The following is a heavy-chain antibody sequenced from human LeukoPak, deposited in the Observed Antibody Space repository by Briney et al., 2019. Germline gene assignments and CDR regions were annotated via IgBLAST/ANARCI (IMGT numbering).Heavy chain of an antibody. V-gene: IGHV1-8*01. Sequence: ASVKVSCKASGYTFTSYDINWVRQATGQGLEWMGWMNPNSGNTGYAQKFQGRATMTRNTSISTAYMELSSLRSEDTAVYYCAILLGYSSGWYKGNWFDPWGQGTLVTVSS. J-gene: IGHJ5*02. D-gene: IGHD6-19*01. CDR3: AILLGYSSGWYKGNWFDP. CDR1: GYTFTSYD. CDR2: MNPNSGNT.